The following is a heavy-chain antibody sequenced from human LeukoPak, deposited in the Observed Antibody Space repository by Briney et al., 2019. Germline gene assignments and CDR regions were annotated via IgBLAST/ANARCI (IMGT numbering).Heavy chain of an antibody. CDR2: ISSSGSTI. V-gene: IGHV3-48*04. CDR3: ARLESNWFGEPLWYFDY. J-gene: IGHJ4*02. D-gene: IGHD3-10*01. CDR1: GFTFSSYS. Sequence: GGSLRLSSAASGFTFSSYSMNWVRQAPGKGLEWVSYISSSGSTIYYADSVKGRFTISRDNAKNSLYLQMNSLRAEDTAVYYCARLESNWFGEPLWYFDYRGQGTLVTVSS.